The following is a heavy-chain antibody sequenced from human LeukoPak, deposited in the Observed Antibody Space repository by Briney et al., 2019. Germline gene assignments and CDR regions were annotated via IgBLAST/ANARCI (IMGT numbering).Heavy chain of an antibody. V-gene: IGHV3-73*01. CDR2: IRSKTHTYAT. CDR1: GFTFSGSA. Sequence: GGSLRLSCAASGFTFSGSAMHWVRQASGKGLEWFGRIRSKTHTYATAYAASVKGRFTISRDDSKNTAYLQMNSLKTEDTAVYYCARGSPPRRNYDSRGYYSYYFDYWGQGTLVTVSS. D-gene: IGHD3-22*01. J-gene: IGHJ4*02. CDR3: ARGSPPRRNYDSRGYYSYYFDY.